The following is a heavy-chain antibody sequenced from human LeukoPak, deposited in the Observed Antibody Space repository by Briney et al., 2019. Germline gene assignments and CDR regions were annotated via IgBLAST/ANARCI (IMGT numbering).Heavy chain of an antibody. D-gene: IGHD6-13*01. V-gene: IGHV4-34*01. CDR3: ARRRRVGAAAGTGGGYYFDY. CDR2: INHSGST. J-gene: IGHJ4*02. Sequence: PSETLSLTCAVYGGSFSGYYWSWIRQPPGKGLEWIGEINHSGSTNYNPSLKSRVTISVDTSKNQFSLKLSSVTAADTAVYYCARRRRVGAAAGTGGGYYFDYWGQGTLVTVSS. CDR1: GGSFSGYY.